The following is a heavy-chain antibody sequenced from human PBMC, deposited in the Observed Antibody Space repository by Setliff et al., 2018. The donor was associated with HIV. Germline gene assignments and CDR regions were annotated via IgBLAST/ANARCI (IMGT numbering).Heavy chain of an antibody. CDR2: IYYTGIT. Sequence: SETLSLTCTVSGDSINTHYWSWIRQTPGKGLQWIGLIYYTGITTYNHSLEGRITMSVDRSKNQFSLRLTSVTAADTAMYYCARVSRLHPFDPWGQGTLVTVSS. V-gene: IGHV4-59*11. D-gene: IGHD2-15*01. CDR1: GDSINTHY. J-gene: IGHJ5*02. CDR3: ARVSRLHPFDP.